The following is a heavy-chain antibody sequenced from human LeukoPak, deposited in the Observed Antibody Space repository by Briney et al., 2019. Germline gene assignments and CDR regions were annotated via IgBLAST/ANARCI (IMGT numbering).Heavy chain of an antibody. V-gene: IGHV4-59*01. Sequence: PSETLSLTCTVSGGSISSYYWSWIRQPPGKGLEWIGYIYYSGSTNYNPSLKSRVTIPVDPSKNQFSLKLSSVTAADTAVYYCARAGYGGNSAPDAFDIWGQGTMVTVSS. CDR2: IYYSGST. D-gene: IGHD4-23*01. CDR3: ARAGYGGNSAPDAFDI. J-gene: IGHJ3*02. CDR1: GGSISSYY.